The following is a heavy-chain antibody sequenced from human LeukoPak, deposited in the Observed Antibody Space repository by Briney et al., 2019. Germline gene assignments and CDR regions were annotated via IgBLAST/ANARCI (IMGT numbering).Heavy chain of an antibody. CDR2: IYPGDSDT. CDR1: GYSFISYW. CDR3: ARPAYDYGDYGYFDY. Sequence: GESLKISCKGSGYSFISYWIGWVRQMPGKGLEWIGIIYPGDSDTRYSPSFQGQVTISADKSISTAYVQRSSLKASDTAMYYCARPAYDYGDYGYFDYWGQGTLVTVSS. J-gene: IGHJ4*02. V-gene: IGHV5-51*01. D-gene: IGHD4-17*01.